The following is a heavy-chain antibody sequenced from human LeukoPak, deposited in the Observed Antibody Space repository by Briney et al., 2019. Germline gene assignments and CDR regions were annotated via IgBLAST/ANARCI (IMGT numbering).Heavy chain of an antibody. D-gene: IGHD3-22*01. CDR3: ARVVDDSRSDYFDY. CDR2: ISAYNGNT. Sequence: ASVKVSCKTSGYTFTSYGISWVRQAPGQGLEWMGWISAYNGNTNYAPKLQGRVTMTTDTSTSTAYMELRSLRSDDTAVYYCARVVDDSRSDYFDYWGQGTLVTVSS. V-gene: IGHV1-18*01. CDR1: GYTFTSYG. J-gene: IGHJ4*02.